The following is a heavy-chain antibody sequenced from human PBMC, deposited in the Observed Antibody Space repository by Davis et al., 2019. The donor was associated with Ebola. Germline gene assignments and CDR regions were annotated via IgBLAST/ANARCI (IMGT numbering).Heavy chain of an antibody. CDR3: TGQYCSSTSCSEAAGDV. J-gene: IGHJ6*02. CDR2: INHSGST. V-gene: IGHV4-34*03. CDR1: GGSFSGYY. D-gene: IGHD2-2*01. Sequence: MPSETLSLTCAVYGGSFSGYYWSWIRQPPGKGLEWIGEINHSGSTNYNPSLKSRVTISVDTSKNQFSLKLSSVTAADTAVYYCTGQYCSSTSCSEAAGDVWGQGTTVTVSS.